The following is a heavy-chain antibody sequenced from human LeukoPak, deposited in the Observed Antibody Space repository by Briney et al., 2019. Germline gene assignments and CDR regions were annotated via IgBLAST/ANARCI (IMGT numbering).Heavy chain of an antibody. CDR3: ARDRVVVVTADRKFDY. V-gene: IGHV1-46*01. Sequence: ASVKVSCKASGYTFTSYYMHWVRQAPGQGLEWMGIINPSGGSTSYAQKFQGRVTMTRDTSTSTVYMELSSLRSDDTAVYYCARDRVVVVTADRKFDYWGQGTLVTVSS. D-gene: IGHD2-21*02. J-gene: IGHJ4*02. CDR1: GYTFTSYY. CDR2: INPSGGST.